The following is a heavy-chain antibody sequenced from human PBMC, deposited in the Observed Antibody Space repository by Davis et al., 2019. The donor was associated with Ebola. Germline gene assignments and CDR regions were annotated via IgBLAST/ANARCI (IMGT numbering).Heavy chain of an antibody. Sequence: MPSETLSLTCTVAGASISSSGYYWGWIRQPPGKGLEWIASIVYNGNTFYNPSLKSRVSISKDTSKSQFSLKLYSVTAADTAVYYCAGPLLEYSSGWSYFDYWGQGILVTVSP. V-gene: IGHV4-39*01. J-gene: IGHJ4*02. CDR2: IVYNGNT. CDR1: GASISSSGYY. CDR3: AGPLLEYSSGWSYFDY. D-gene: IGHD6-19*01.